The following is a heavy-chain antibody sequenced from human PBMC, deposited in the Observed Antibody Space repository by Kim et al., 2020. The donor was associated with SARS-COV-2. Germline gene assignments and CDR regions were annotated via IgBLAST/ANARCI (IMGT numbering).Heavy chain of an antibody. Sequence: GGSLRLSCAASGFTFDDYAMHWVRQAPGKGLEWVSGISWNSGSIGYADSVKGRFTISRDNAKNSLYLQMNSLRAEDTALYYCAKAQYYYGSGPRPPYYYYYGMDVWGQGTTVTVSS. V-gene: IGHV3-9*01. CDR2: ISWNSGSI. CDR1: GFTFDDYA. D-gene: IGHD3-10*01. J-gene: IGHJ6*02. CDR3: AKAQYYYGSGPRPPYYYYYGMDV.